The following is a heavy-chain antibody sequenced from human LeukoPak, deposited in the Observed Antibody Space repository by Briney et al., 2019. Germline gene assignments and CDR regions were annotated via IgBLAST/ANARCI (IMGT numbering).Heavy chain of an antibody. J-gene: IGHJ5*01. CDR3: AGSKFYNWFDP. D-gene: IGHD3-9*01. V-gene: IGHV4-59*08. CDR2: IYDSGST. CDR1: GGSISSYY. Sequence: SETLSLTCTVSGGSISSYYWSWIRQPPGKGLEWIGYIYDSGSTNYNPSLKSRVTISVDTSKNQFSLKLSSVTASDTAVYYCAGSKFYNWFDPWGQGTLVTVSS.